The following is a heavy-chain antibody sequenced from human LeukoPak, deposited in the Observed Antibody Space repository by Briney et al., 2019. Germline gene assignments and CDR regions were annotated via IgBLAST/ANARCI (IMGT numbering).Heavy chain of an antibody. CDR3: ARVRSSSWVYYYGMDV. Sequence: ASVKASCKAFGSTFTGYFMHWVRQAPGQGLEWMGWINPNSGGTNYAQKFQGRVTMTRDTSISTAYMELSRLRSDDTAVYYCARVRSSSWVYYYGMDVWGQGTTVTVSS. V-gene: IGHV1-2*02. CDR1: GSTFTGYF. J-gene: IGHJ6*02. CDR2: INPNSGGT. D-gene: IGHD6-13*01.